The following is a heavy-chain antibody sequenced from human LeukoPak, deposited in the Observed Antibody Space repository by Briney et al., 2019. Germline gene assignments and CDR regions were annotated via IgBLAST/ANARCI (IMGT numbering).Heavy chain of an antibody. D-gene: IGHD6-13*01. CDR2: IKIDGGEK. Sequence: GGSLRLSCAASGFTFSDYWKAWVRQSPGKGLEWVANIKIDGGEKYYVDSVKGRFTISRDNAKNSLYLQMNSLRVEDTAVYYCARESWSFDYWGQGTLVTVSS. J-gene: IGHJ4*02. CDR1: GFTFSDYW. CDR3: ARESWSFDY. V-gene: IGHV3-7*03.